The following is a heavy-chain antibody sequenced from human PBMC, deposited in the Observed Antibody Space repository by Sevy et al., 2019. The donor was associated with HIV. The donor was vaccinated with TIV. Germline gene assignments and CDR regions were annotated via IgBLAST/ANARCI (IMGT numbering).Heavy chain of an antibody. Sequence: SQTLSLTCAISGDSVSSNSAAWNWIRQSPSSGLEWLGRTYYRSKWYNDYAVSVKSRITINPDTSKNQFSLQLNSVTPEDTAVYYCARSNDYCISTSCYFDYWGQGTLVTVSS. D-gene: IGHD2-2*01. CDR1: GDSVSSNSAA. J-gene: IGHJ4*02. V-gene: IGHV6-1*01. CDR3: ARSNDYCISTSCYFDY. CDR2: TYYRSKWYN.